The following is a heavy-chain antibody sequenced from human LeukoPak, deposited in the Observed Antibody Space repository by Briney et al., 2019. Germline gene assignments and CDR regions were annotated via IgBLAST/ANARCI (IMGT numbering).Heavy chain of an antibody. Sequence: SETLSLTCTVSGDSISPYYWSWIRQPPGKGLEWIGYIFRSGHTNYNPSLKSRVTISLDTSKNQFSLRLSSVTAADTAVYYCARHIFGHLFDTWDQGTLVTVSS. CDR3: ARHIFGHLFDT. CDR2: IFRSGHT. J-gene: IGHJ4*02. D-gene: IGHD3-3*02. V-gene: IGHV4-59*01. CDR1: GDSISPYY.